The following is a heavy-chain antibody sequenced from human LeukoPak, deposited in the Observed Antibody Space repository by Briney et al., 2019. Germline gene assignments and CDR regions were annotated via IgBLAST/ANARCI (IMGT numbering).Heavy chain of an antibody. CDR1: GFTFSNYW. J-gene: IGHJ4*02. CDR3: AKGGLTGYDY. Sequence: GGSLRLSCVASGFTFSNYWMSWVRQAPGKGLEWVAFIRYDGSNKYYADSVKGRFTISRDNSKNTLYLQMNSLRAEDTAVYYCAKGGLTGYDYWGQGTLVTVSS. D-gene: IGHD3-9*01. V-gene: IGHV3-30*02. CDR2: IRYDGSNK.